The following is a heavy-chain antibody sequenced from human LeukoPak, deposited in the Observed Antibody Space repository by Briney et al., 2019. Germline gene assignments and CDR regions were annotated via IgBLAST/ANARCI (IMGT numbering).Heavy chain of an antibody. D-gene: IGHD2-15*01. CDR1: GGSFSGYY. Sequence: SETLSLTCAVYGGSFSGYYWSWICQPPGKGLEWIGEINHSGSTNYNPSLKSRVTISVDTSKSQFSLKLSSVTAADTAVYYCARSRRWFPFDYWGQGTLVTVSS. CDR2: INHSGST. V-gene: IGHV4-34*01. J-gene: IGHJ4*02. CDR3: ARSRRWFPFDY.